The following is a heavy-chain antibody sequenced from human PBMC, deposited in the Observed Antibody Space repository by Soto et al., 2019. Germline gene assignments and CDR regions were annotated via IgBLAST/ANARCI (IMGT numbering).Heavy chain of an antibody. Sequence: GGSLILSCAASGFTFSIYWMHWVRQAPGKGLVWVSRINSDGSSTSYAGSVKGRFTISRDNAKNTLYLQMNSLRAEDTAVYYCARNLLDLYSSSPGIDYWGQGTLVTVSS. CDR3: ARNLLDLYSSSPGIDY. D-gene: IGHD6-6*01. CDR2: INSDGSST. J-gene: IGHJ4*02. CDR1: GFTFSIYW. V-gene: IGHV3-74*01.